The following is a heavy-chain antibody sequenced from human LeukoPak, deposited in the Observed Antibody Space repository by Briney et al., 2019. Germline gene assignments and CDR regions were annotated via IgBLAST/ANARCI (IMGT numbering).Heavy chain of an antibody. D-gene: IGHD3-22*01. CDR3: AREYYDSSVYYFDY. V-gene: IGHV3-48*03. Sequence: GGSLRLSCAASGFTFRSYEMNWVRQAPGKGLEWGSYIISSGSTIYYADSVKGRFTISRDNAKNSLYLQMNSLRAEDTAVYYCAREYYDSSVYYFDYWGQGTLVTVSS. CDR2: IISSGSTI. CDR1: GFTFRSYE. J-gene: IGHJ4*02.